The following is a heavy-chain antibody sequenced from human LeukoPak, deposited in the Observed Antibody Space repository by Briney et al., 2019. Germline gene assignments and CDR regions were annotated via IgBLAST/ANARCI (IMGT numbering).Heavy chain of an antibody. J-gene: IGHJ4*02. D-gene: IGHD1-26*01. CDR1: GYTFTGYY. CDR2: INPNSGGT. Sequence: ASVKVSCKASGYTFTGYYMHWVRQAPGQGLEGMGWINPNSGGTNYAQKFQGRVTMTRDTSTSTAYMELSRLRSDDTAVYYCARVSSIVGATTFDYWGQGTLVTVSS. CDR3: ARVSSIVGATTFDY. V-gene: IGHV1-2*02.